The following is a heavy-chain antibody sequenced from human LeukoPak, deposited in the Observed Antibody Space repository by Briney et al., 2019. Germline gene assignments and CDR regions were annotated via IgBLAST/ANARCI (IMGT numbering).Heavy chain of an antibody. CDR2: IYSGGDT. J-gene: IGHJ4*02. Sequence: GGSLRLSCAASGFTVSSNYMSWVRQAPGKGLEWVSVIYSGGDTYYADSVKGRFTISRDNSKNTLYLQMNSLRAEDTAVYYCARERDRGMTSPYFDSWGQGTLVTVSS. D-gene: IGHD3-16*01. CDR1: GFTVSSNY. V-gene: IGHV3-66*01. CDR3: ARERDRGMTSPYFDS.